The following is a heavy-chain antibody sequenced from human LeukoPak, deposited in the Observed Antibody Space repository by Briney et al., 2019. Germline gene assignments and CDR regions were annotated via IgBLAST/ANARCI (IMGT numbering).Heavy chain of an antibody. CDR3: AREYSSSGFDY. D-gene: IGHD6-6*01. Sequence: SETLSLTCTVSGGSISSHYWSWIRQPPGKGLERIGYIYFSGSTNYNPSLKSRVTISVDTSKNQFSLKLSSVTAADTAVYYCAREYSSSGFDYWGQGTLVTVSS. V-gene: IGHV4-59*11. CDR1: GGSISSHY. J-gene: IGHJ4*02. CDR2: IYFSGST.